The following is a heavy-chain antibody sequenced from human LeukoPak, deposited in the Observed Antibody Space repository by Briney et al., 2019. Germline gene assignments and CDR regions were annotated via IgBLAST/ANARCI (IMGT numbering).Heavy chain of an antibody. CDR2: ISSSGSTI. CDR3: ARGAVAGTYYYYYYMDV. D-gene: IGHD6-19*01. Sequence: GGSLRLSCAASGFTLSDYYMSWIRQAPGQGLEWVSYISSSGSTIYYADSVKGRFTISRDNAKNSLYLQMNSLRAEDTAVCYCARGAVAGTYYYYYYMDVWGKGTTVTVSS. CDR1: GFTLSDYY. J-gene: IGHJ6*03. V-gene: IGHV3-11*04.